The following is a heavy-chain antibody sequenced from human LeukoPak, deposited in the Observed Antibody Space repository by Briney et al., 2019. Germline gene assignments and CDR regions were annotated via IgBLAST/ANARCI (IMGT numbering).Heavy chain of an antibody. Sequence: GASVKVSCKASGYTFSSYAISWVRQAPGQGLEWMGWISTYNGNTNYARKLQGRVTMTTNTSTSSAYMELRSLRSDDTAVYYCARDGHGDYGGDYWGQGTLVTVSS. CDR2: ISTYNGNT. J-gene: IGHJ4*02. CDR1: GYTFSSYA. V-gene: IGHV1-18*01. D-gene: IGHD4-17*01. CDR3: ARDGHGDYGGDY.